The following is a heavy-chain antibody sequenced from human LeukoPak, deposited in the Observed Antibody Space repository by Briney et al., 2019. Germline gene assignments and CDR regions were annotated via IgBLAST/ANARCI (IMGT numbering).Heavy chain of an antibody. J-gene: IGHJ5*02. CDR1: GFTFSSYS. CDR2: ISSSGSII. V-gene: IGHV3-48*04. Sequence: GSLRLSCAASGFTFSSYSMNWVRQAPGKGLEWISYISSSGSIIYKADSVKGRFTISRDNTKNSLYLQMNSLRAEDTAVYYCARDIRYGDYAGWFDPWGQGTLVTVSS. CDR3: ARDIRYGDYAGWFDP. D-gene: IGHD4-17*01.